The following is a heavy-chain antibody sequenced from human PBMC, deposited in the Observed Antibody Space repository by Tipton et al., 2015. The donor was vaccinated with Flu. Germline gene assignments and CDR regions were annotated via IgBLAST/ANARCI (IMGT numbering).Heavy chain of an antibody. D-gene: IGHD2-2*01. CDR1: GFTVTSSY. Sequence: SLRLSCAASGFTVTSSYMSWVRQAPGKGLEWVSVSYGGGTADYEDSVKGRFTISRDKSMNALYLQMSSLRAEDTAVYYCARGPQVPVWPYYYGMDVWGQGTTVTVSS. V-gene: IGHV3-53*01. CDR2: SYGGGTA. J-gene: IGHJ6*02. CDR3: ARGPQVPVWPYYYGMDV.